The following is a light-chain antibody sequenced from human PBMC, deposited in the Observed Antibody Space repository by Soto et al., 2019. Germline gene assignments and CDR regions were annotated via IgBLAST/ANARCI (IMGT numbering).Light chain of an antibody. CDR3: QQYNNWPYT. CDR1: QSVSTN. CDR2: GAS. J-gene: IGKJ2*01. V-gene: IGKV3-15*01. Sequence: EIVMTQSPATLSVSPGERATLSCRASQSVSTNLAWYQQRPGQAPRLLIYGASTRATGNPARFSGSGSETEFTLTISSLQSEDFAVYSCQQYNNWPYTFGQGTKLEIK.